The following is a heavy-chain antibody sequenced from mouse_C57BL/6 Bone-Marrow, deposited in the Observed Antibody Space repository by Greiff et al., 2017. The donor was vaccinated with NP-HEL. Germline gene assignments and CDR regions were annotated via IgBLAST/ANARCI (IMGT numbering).Heavy chain of an antibody. V-gene: IGHV5-9*01. J-gene: IGHJ1*03. Sequence: EVQLVESGGGLVKPGGSLKLSCAASGFTFSSYTMSWVRQTPEKRLEWVATISGGGGNTYYPDSVKGRFTISRDNAKNTLYLQMSSLRSEDTALDYCARRYYGSSYWYFDVWGTGTTVTVSS. CDR3: ARRYYGSSYWYFDV. D-gene: IGHD1-1*01. CDR1: GFTFSSYT. CDR2: ISGGGGNT.